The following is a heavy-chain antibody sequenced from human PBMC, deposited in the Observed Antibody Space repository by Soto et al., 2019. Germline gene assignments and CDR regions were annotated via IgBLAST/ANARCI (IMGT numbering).Heavy chain of an antibody. V-gene: IGHV3-23*01. CDR3: AKGREGSGWYEAFDY. CDR1: GFTFSTYA. J-gene: IGHJ4*02. Sequence: GGSLRLSCAASGFTFSTYAMSWVRQAPGKGLEWVSVVSVSSAGTYYADSVRGRFTISRDNSKNTLYLQMNSLRPEDTAVYYCAKGREGSGWYEAFDYWGQGTLVTVSS. CDR2: VSVSSAGT. D-gene: IGHD6-19*01.